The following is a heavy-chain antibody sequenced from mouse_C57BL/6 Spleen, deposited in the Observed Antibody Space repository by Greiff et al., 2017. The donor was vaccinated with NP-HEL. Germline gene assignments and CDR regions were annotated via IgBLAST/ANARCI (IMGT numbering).Heavy chain of an antibody. CDR1: GFTFSDYY. V-gene: IGHV5-16*01. J-gene: IGHJ4*01. CDR3: ARVDGYYGGAMDY. Sequence: EVKLVESEGGLVQPGSSMKLSCTASGFTFSDYYMAWVRQVPEKGLEWVANINYDGSSTYYLDSLKSRFIISRDNAKNILYLQMSSLKSEDTATYYCARVDGYYGGAMDYWGQGTSVTVSS. D-gene: IGHD2-3*01. CDR2: INYDGSST.